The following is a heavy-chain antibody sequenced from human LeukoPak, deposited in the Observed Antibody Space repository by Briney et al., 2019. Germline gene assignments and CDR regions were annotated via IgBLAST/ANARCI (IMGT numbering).Heavy chain of an antibody. V-gene: IGHV3-30*02. CDR2: IRYDGSNK. CDR1: GFTFSSYG. D-gene: IGHD3-22*01. Sequence: PGGSLRLSCAASGFTFSSYGMHWVRQAPGKGLEWVAFIRYDGSNKYYADSVKGRFTISRDNSKNTLYLQMNSLRAEDTAVYYCARGDSTGYYSRWFDPWGQGTLVTVSS. CDR3: ARGDSTGYYSRWFDP. J-gene: IGHJ5*02.